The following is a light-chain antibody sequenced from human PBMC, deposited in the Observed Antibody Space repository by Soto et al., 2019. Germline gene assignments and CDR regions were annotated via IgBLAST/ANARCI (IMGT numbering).Light chain of an antibody. CDR1: QGISKY. CDR2: AAS. CDR3: QKYDSAPWT. V-gene: IGKV1-27*01. Sequence: DIQMTQSPSSLSASVGDRVTITCRASQGISKYLAWYQQKPGKVPKLLIYAASTLQSGVPSRFSGSGSGTDFTLTIGSLQPEDVATYYCQKYDSAPWTFGQGTKVEIK. J-gene: IGKJ1*01.